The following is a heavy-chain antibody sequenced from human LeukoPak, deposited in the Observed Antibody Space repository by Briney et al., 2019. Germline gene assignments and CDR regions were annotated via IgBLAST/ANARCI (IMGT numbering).Heavy chain of an antibody. Sequence: GASVKVSCKASGGAFSSYAISWVRQAPGQGLEWMGGIIPIFGTANYAQKFQGRVTITADESTSTAYMELSSLRSEDTAVYYCARSQEPYDFWSGYYNWFDPRGQGTLVTVSS. J-gene: IGHJ5*02. D-gene: IGHD3-3*01. CDR1: GGAFSSYA. CDR2: IIPIFGTA. CDR3: ARSQEPYDFWSGYYNWFDP. V-gene: IGHV1-69*01.